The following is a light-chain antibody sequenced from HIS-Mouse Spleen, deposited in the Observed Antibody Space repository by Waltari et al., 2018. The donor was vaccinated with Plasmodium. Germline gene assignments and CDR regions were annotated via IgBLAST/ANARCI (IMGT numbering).Light chain of an antibody. CDR1: QSVSSN. Sequence: EIVMTQSPATLSVSPGERATLSCRASQSVSSNLAWYQQKPGQVPRLLIYGASTRATGIPARFSGSWSGTEFTLTISSLQSEDFAVYYCQQYNNWSFTFGPGTKVDIK. V-gene: IGKV3-15*01. J-gene: IGKJ3*01. CDR2: GAS. CDR3: QQYNNWSFT.